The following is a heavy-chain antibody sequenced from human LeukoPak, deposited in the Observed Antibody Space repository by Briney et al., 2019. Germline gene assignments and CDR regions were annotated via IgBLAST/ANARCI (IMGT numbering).Heavy chain of an antibody. J-gene: IGHJ4*02. CDR3: AKIVETAPGLFDS. CDR1: GFTFSTCA. V-gene: IGHV3-23*01. D-gene: IGHD6-13*01. Sequence: PGGSLRLSCAASGFTFSTCAMRSVRQAPGKGLEWVSALSRSGDSTYYADSVKGRVTVSRDNSKNTLYLQMNSLRADDTAVYYCAKIVETAPGLFDSWGQGTLVIVS. CDR2: LSRSGDST.